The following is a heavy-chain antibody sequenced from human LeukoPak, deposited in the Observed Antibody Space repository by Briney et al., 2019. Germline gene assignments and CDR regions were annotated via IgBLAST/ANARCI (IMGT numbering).Heavy chain of an antibody. CDR3: ARALARYSYGRSPRPDYFDY. V-gene: IGHV3-33*01. Sequence: GGSLRLSCAASGFTFSSYGMHWVRQAPGKGLEWVAVIWYDGSNKYYADSVKGRFTISRDNSKNTLYLQMNSLRAEDTAVYYCARALARYSYGRSPRPDYFDYWGQGTLVTVSS. J-gene: IGHJ4*02. CDR1: GFTFSSYG. CDR2: IWYDGSNK. D-gene: IGHD5-18*01.